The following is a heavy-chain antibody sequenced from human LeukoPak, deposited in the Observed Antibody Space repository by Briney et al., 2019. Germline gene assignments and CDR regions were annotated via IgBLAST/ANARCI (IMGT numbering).Heavy chain of an antibody. V-gene: IGHV3-23*01. J-gene: IGHJ4*02. CDR1: GFTFSSYA. D-gene: IGHD3-10*02. CDR3: SKGRPPYNVAAADC. Sequence: GGSLTLLCAASGFTFSSYAMSWVRQAPGEGLECLSAISGSGGSTYYADSVKCGFTISRDNSKNTLYLQMNSLRAEDTALYYCSKGRPPYNVAAADCWGQGTLVTVSS. CDR2: ISGSGGST.